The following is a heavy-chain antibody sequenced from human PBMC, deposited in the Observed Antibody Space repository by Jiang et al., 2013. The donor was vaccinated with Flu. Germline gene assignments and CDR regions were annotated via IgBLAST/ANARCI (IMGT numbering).Heavy chain of an antibody. CDR1: GYTFSTFA. V-gene: IGHV7-4-1*02. Sequence: VQLVESGSELKRPGDSVRISCETSGYTFSTFALNWVRQVPGRGLEWMGWINTNTGKTTYAQGFTGRFVFSLDASVNTAYLRISGLRSEDSAVYFCARHRDFSSGKMNDYWGQGSRVTVSS. D-gene: IGHD3-10*01. CDR2: INTNTGKT. CDR3: ARHRDFSSGKMNDY. J-gene: IGHJ4*02.